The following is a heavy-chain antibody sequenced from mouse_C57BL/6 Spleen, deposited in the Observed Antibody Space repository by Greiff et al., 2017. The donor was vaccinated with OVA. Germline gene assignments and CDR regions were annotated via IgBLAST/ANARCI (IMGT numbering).Heavy chain of an antibody. CDR2: IYWDDDK. CDR1: GFSLSTSGMG. D-gene: IGHD2-2*01. V-gene: IGHV8-12*01. J-gene: IGHJ4*01. CDR3: ARKGKGVYGYDDYAMDY. Sequence: QVTLKVSGPGILQSSQTLSLTCSFSGFSLSTSGMGVSWIRQPSGKGLEWLAHIYWDDDKRYNPSLKSRLPISKDTSRTQVFIQLTSVATSYTATYDCARKGKGVYGYDDYAMDYWGQGTSVTVSS.